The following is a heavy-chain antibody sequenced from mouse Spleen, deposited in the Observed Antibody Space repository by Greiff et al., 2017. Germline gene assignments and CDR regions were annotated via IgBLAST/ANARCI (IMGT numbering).Heavy chain of an antibody. D-gene: IGHD1-1*01. Sequence: EVQGVESGGGLVQPGGSLKLSCAASGFTFSDYGMAWVRQAPRKGPEWVAFISNLAYSIYYADTVTGRFTISRENAKNTLYLEMSSLRSEDTAMYYCARRYGSSHWYFDVWGTGTTVTVSS. J-gene: IGHJ1*03. V-gene: IGHV5-15*01. CDR3: ARRYGSSHWYFDV. CDR2: ISNLAYSI. CDR1: GFTFSDYG.